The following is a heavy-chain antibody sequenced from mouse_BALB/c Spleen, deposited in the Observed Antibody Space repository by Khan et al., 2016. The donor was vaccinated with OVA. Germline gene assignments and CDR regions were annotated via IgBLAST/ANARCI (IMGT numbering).Heavy chain of an antibody. CDR3: ARMARTIN. J-gene: IGHJ2*01. V-gene: IGHV5-6-3*01. CDR1: GFTFSSYG. Sequence: EVKLEESGGGLVQPGGSLKLSCAASGFTFSSYGMSWVRQTPDKRLELVATINSNGGSTYYPDSVKGRFTISRDNAKNTLYLQMSSLKSEETAMYYCARMARTINWGQGTTLTVSS. CDR2: INSNGGST.